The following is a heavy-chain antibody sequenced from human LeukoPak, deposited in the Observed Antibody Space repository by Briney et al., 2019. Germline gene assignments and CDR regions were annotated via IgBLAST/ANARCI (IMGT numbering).Heavy chain of an antibody. D-gene: IGHD5-18*01. V-gene: IGHV1-18*01. CDR1: GYTFTSYG. CDR3: ARGKDPKWIQLWFY. J-gene: IGHJ4*02. CDR2: ISAYNGNT. Sequence: ASVKVSCKASGYTFTSYGISWVRQAPGQGLEWMGWISAYNGNTNYAQKLQGRVTMTTDTSTSTAYMELRSLRSDDTAVYYCARGKDPKWIQLWFYWGQGTLVTVSS.